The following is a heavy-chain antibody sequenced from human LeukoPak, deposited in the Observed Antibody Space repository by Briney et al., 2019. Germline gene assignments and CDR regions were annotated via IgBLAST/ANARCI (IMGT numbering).Heavy chain of an antibody. J-gene: IGHJ3*02. CDR2: VYYIGTT. CDR1: GGSISTYY. D-gene: IGHD6-13*01. Sequence: SETLSLTCTVSGGSISTYYWSWIPQPPGKRLEWIAYVYYIGTTNYNPSLTSRVTISVDTPTNQFSLKLSSVAAADTAVYYCAREGGAAAFDIWGQGTMVTVSS. V-gene: IGHV4-59*01. CDR3: AREGGAAAFDI.